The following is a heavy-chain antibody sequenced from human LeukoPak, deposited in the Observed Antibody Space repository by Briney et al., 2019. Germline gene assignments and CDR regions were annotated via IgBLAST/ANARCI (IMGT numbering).Heavy chain of an antibody. Sequence: PGGSLRLSCAASGFTFSSYGMHWVRQAPGKGLEWVAVISYDGSNKYYADSVKGRFTISRDNSKNTLYLQMNSLRAEDTAVYYCANLYYDFWSGYYGSGSTHAFDIWGQGTMVTVSS. V-gene: IGHV3-30*18. D-gene: IGHD3-3*01. CDR2: ISYDGSNK. CDR1: GFTFSSYG. CDR3: ANLYYDFWSGYYGSGSTHAFDI. J-gene: IGHJ3*02.